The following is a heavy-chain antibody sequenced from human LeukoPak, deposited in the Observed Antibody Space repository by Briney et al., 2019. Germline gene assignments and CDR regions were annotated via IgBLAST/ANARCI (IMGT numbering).Heavy chain of an antibody. D-gene: IGHD7-27*01. Sequence: PSETLSLTCAVYGGSFSGYYWSWIRQPPGKGLEWIGEINHSGSTNYNPSLKSRVTISVDTSKNQFSLKLSSVTAADTAVYCCARGSRQWGPYYFDYWGQGTLVTVSS. J-gene: IGHJ4*02. CDR1: GGSFSGYY. CDR2: INHSGST. CDR3: ARGSRQWGPYYFDY. V-gene: IGHV4-34*01.